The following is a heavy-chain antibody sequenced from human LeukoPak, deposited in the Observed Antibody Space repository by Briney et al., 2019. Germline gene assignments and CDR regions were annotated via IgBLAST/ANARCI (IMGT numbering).Heavy chain of an antibody. J-gene: IGHJ4*02. CDR2: IYDSGST. V-gene: IGHV4-30-4*01. D-gene: IGHD2-15*01. CDR3: AVVAATLGY. Sequence: KPSETLSLTCTVSGGSISSGDYYWSWIRQPPGKGLEWIGYIYDSGSTYYNPSLESRVTMSVDTSKNQFSLKLSSVTAADTAVYYCAVVAATLGYWGQGTLVTVSS. CDR1: GGSISSGDYY.